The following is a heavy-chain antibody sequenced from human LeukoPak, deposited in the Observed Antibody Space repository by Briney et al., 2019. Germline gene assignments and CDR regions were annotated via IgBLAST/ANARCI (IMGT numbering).Heavy chain of an antibody. CDR1: GVSISSGGYS. D-gene: IGHD2-2*01. V-gene: IGHV4-30-2*01. CDR2: IYHSGST. Sequence: SQTLSLTCAVSGVSISSGGYSWSWIRQPPGKGLEWIGYIYHSGSTYYNPSLKSRVTISVDRSKNQFSLKLSSVTAADTAVYCCARTIVVVPAAAYYYYYMDVWGKGTTVTVSS. J-gene: IGHJ6*03. CDR3: ARTIVVVPAAAYYYYYMDV.